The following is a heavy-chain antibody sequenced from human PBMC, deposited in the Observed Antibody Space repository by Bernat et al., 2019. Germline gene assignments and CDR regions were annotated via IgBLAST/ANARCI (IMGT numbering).Heavy chain of an antibody. Sequence: QVQLVQSGAEVKKPGASVKVSCKASGYTFTGYYMHWVRQAPGQGLEWMGWINPNSGGTNYAQKFQGWVTMTRDTSISTAYMELSRLRSDDTAVYYCAREHSGVLTTVTTGGYDSFDIGGQGTRVTVSS. J-gene: IGHJ3*02. CDR1: GYTFTGYY. CDR3: AREHSGVLTTVTTGGYDSFDI. D-gene: IGHD4-17*01. CDR2: INPNSGGT. V-gene: IGHV1-2*04.